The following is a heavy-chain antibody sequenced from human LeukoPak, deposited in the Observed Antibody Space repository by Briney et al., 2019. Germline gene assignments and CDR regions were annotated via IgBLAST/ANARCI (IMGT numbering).Heavy chain of an antibody. Sequence: PETLSLTCAVYGGSFSGYYWSWIRQPPGKGLEWIGYIYYSGSTNYNPSLKSRVTISVDTSKNQFSLKLSSVTAADTAVYYCARLGYYGSGSYLYFDYWGQGTLVTVSS. CDR3: ARLGYYGSGSYLYFDY. CDR2: IYYSGST. J-gene: IGHJ4*02. D-gene: IGHD3-10*01. V-gene: IGHV4-59*08. CDR1: GGSFSGYY.